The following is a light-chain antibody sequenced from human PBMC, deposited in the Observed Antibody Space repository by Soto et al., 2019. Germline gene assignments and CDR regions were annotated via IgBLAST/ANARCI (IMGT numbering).Light chain of an antibody. J-gene: IGKJ2*01. CDR3: QQYGPSPPYT. CDR1: QSVSSY. Sequence: EIVLTQSPATLSLSPGERATLSCRASQSVSSYLAWYQKKPGQAPRLLIYDATNRATGIPARFSGNGFGTDFTLTISSLEPEDFAVYYCQQYGPSPPYTFGQGTTLEIK. V-gene: IGKV3-11*01. CDR2: DAT.